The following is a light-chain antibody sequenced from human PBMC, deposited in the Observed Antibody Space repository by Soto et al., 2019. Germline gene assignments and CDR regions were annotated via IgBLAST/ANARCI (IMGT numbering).Light chain of an antibody. CDR3: QQSFSFPAT. Sequence: DIQMTQSPSSLSASVGDRVTITCRASQSISVSLNWYQHKPGTAPKLLIYAASSLQSGVPSRFSGGGSGTDFTLTINSLQPEDFVTYFCQQSFSFPATFGGGTKVEIK. CDR1: QSISVS. J-gene: IGKJ4*01. V-gene: IGKV1-39*01. CDR2: AAS.